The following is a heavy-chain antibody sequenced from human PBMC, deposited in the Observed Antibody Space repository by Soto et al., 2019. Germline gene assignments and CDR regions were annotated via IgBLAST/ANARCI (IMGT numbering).Heavy chain of an antibody. J-gene: IGHJ6*02. CDR1: GFTFSNAW. V-gene: IGHV3-15*01. D-gene: IGHD3-3*01. Sequence: EVQLVESGGGLVKPGGSLRLSCAASGFTFSNAWMSWVRQAPGKGLEWVGRIKSKTDGGTTDYAAPVKGRFTISRDDSTNTLYLQMNSLKTEDTAVYYCTTTIFGVVIYYYYGMDVWGQGTTVTVSS. CDR2: IKSKTDGGTT. CDR3: TTTIFGVVIYYYYGMDV.